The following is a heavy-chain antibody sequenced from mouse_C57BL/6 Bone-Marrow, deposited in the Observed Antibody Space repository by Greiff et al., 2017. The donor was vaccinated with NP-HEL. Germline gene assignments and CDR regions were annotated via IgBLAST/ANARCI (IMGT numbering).Heavy chain of an antibody. D-gene: IGHD1-1*01. J-gene: IGHJ2*01. Sequence: EVQLQQSGPELVKPGASVKLSCKASGYTFTDYYMNWVKQSHGKSLEWIGDINPNNGGTSYNQKFKGKATLTVDKSSSTAYMELRSLTSEDSAVYYCAIGLITSSPYYFDYWGQGTTLTVSS. CDR2: INPNNGGT. CDR3: AIGLITSSPYYFDY. V-gene: IGHV1-26*01. CDR1: GYTFTDYY.